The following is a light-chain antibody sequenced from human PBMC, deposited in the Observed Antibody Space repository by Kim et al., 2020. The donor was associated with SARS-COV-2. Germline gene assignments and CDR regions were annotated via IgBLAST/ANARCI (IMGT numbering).Light chain of an antibody. V-gene: IGKV3-15*01. CDR3: QQYNNWPYT. CDR1: QSVSSN. J-gene: IGKJ2*01. Sequence: EIVMTQSPATLSVSPGERATLSCRASQSVSSNLAWYQQQPGQAPRLLIYGASTRATGIPASFSGSGSGTEFTLTISSLQSEDFAVYYCQQYNNWPYTFGQGTKLDI. CDR2: GAS.